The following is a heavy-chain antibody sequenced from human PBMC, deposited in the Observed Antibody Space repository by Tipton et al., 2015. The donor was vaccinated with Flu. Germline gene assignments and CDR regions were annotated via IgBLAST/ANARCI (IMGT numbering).Heavy chain of an antibody. CDR1: GFTFSNYW. J-gene: IGHJ4*02. CDR2: IGQDGRAQ. V-gene: IGHV3-7*03. D-gene: IGHD2-21*01. Sequence: SLRLSCAASGFTFSNYWMSWIRQAPRKGLEWVAHIGQDGRAQYYVDSVKGRFTISRDNARNSLYLQMNSLRVEDTAIYYCAAFCGGGGCSILNHWGQGTLVSVSS. CDR3: AAFCGGGGCSILNH.